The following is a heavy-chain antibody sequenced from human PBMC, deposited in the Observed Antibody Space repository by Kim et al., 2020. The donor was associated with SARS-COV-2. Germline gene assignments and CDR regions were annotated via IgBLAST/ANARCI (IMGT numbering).Heavy chain of an antibody. CDR3: VKLRGATLSKCHFDY. J-gene: IGHJ4*02. D-gene: IGHD4-17*01. Sequence: ADSGKGRFTISRDNSKYTLYLQINSGRVDDTTIYYCVKLRGATLSKCHFDYWGQGTLVTVSS. V-gene: IGHV3-23*01.